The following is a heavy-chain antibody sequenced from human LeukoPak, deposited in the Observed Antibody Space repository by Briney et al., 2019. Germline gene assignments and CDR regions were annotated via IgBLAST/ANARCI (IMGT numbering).Heavy chain of an antibody. CDR2: ISYDGSNK. V-gene: IGHV3-30*19. CDR3: ARGPDYDILADYFDY. Sequence: GGSLRLSCAASVFTFSIYGMHWSRRAPGKGLEGLAVISYDGSNKFYADSVMGRFTISRDNSKNTLFLQMNSLRPEDTAVYYCARGPDYDILADYFDYWGQGTLVTVSS. CDR1: VFTFSIYG. D-gene: IGHD3-9*01. J-gene: IGHJ4*02.